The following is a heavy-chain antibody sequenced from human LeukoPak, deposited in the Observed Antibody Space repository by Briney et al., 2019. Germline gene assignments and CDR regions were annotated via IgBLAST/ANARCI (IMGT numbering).Heavy chain of an antibody. CDR3: AVTEGIATPFDY. J-gene: IGHJ4*02. D-gene: IGHD6-13*01. Sequence: ASVKVSCKASGYTFTGYYMHWVRQAPGQGLEWMGWINPNSGGTNYAQKFQGRVTMTRDTSISTAYMELSRLRSDDTAVYYCAVTEGIATPFDYWGQGTLLTVSS. CDR1: GYTFTGYY. CDR2: INPNSGGT. V-gene: IGHV1-2*02.